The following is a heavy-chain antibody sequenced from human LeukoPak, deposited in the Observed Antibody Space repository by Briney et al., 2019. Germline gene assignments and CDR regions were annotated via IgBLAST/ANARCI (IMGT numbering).Heavy chain of an antibody. CDR3: AKRYYDFPLDY. J-gene: IGHJ4*02. D-gene: IGHD3-3*01. Sequence: GGSLRLSRAASGFTFSIYAMNWVRQAPGKGLEWVSSISANGGETHYADSVKGRFTISRDNSKNTLYLQINNPRVEDTAVYYCAKRYYDFPLDYWGQGTLVTVSS. CDR2: ISANGGET. V-gene: IGHV3-23*01. CDR1: GFTFSIYA.